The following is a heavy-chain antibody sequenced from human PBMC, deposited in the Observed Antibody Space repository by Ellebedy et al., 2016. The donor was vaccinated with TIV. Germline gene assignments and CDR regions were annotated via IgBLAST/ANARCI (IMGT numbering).Heavy chain of an antibody. CDR2: VSPYNGNT. J-gene: IGHJ2*01. V-gene: IGHV1-18*01. CDR1: GYTFTNFG. D-gene: IGHD4-23*01. CDR3: ARDSDYGGVTNHWYFDL. Sequence: ASVKVSXKASGYTFTNFGVTWVRQAPGQGLEWMGWVSPYNGNTNCGQKFQGRVTMTTDTSTSSAYMELRSLRSNDTAVYFCARDSDYGGVTNHWYFDLWGRGTLVTVSS.